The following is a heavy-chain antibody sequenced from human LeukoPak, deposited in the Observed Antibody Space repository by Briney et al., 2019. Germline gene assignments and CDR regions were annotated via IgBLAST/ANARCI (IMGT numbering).Heavy chain of an antibody. Sequence: SGGSLRLSCAASGFTFSSYAMSWVRQAPGKGLEWVSAISGSGENTFYADSVKGRFTISRDNSKNTLYLQMNTLRAEDAAVYYCAGSMVTNFDYWGQGTLVTVSS. CDR1: GFTFSSYA. CDR2: ISGSGENT. CDR3: AGSMVTNFDY. V-gene: IGHV3-23*01. D-gene: IGHD4/OR15-4a*01. J-gene: IGHJ4*02.